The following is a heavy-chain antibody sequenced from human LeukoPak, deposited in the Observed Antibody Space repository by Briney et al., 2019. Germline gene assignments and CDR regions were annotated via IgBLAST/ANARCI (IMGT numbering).Heavy chain of an antibody. CDR1: GYSISSGYY. J-gene: IGHJ4*02. CDR3: ARDQRVLWTPMLDY. CDR2: IYHSGST. V-gene: IGHV4-38-2*02. Sequence: SETLSLTCTVSGYSISSGYYWGWIRQPPGKGLEWIGSIYHSGSTYYNPSLKSRVTISVDTSKNQFSLKLSSVTAADTAVYYCARDQRVLWTPMLDYWGQGTLVTVSS. D-gene: IGHD2-21*01.